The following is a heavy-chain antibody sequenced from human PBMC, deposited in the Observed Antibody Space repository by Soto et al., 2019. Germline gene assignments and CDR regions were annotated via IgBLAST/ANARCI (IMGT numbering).Heavy chain of an antibody. CDR1: GFTFSSYG. CDR3: AKDRPVKARSGSLSS. Sequence: PGGSLRLSCAASGFTFSSYGMHWVRQAPGKGLEWVALISHDGSNKYYADSVKGRFTISRDNSKNTLYLQMNSLRAEDTAVYYCAKDRPVKARSGSLSSWGQGTLVTVSS. CDR2: ISHDGSNK. J-gene: IGHJ5*02. D-gene: IGHD1-26*01. V-gene: IGHV3-30*18.